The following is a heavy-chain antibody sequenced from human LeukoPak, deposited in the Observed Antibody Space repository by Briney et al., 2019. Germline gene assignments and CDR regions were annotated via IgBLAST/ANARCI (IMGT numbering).Heavy chain of an antibody. J-gene: IGHJ4*02. Sequence: PSETLSLTCNVSRGSITIGGYSWSWIRQHPGKGLERIGHIYPSGRTQYNPSLESRLTISLDTSKNQFSLTLNSVTAADTAVYFCARSLRIGETPFDRWGQGTLVTVSS. CDR2: IYPSGRT. CDR1: RGSITIGGYS. V-gene: IGHV4-31*03. D-gene: IGHD3-10*01. CDR3: ARSLRIGETPFDR.